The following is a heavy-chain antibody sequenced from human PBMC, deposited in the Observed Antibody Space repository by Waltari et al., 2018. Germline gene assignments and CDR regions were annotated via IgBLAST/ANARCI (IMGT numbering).Heavy chain of an antibody. V-gene: IGHV3-74*01. Sequence: EVQLVESGGGLVQPGGSLRLSCAASGFTLSSYWLHWVRQAPGKGLVWVSRIKVDGIGVNYADSVKGRFTISRDNAKNTVYLQMNSLRAEDTAVYYCARANPADFDYWGQGVLVTVSS. CDR2: IKVDGIGV. CDR3: ARANPADFDY. J-gene: IGHJ4*02. CDR1: GFTLSSYW.